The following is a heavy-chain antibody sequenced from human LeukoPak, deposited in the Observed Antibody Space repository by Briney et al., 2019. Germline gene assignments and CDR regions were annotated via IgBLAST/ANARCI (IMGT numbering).Heavy chain of an antibody. V-gene: IGHV4-38-2*02. Sequence: PSETLSLTCTVSGYSISSGYYWGWIRQPPGKGLEWIGSIYHSGSTYYNPSLKSRVTISVDTSMSKFSLKLSSATAADTAVYYWARDESHDYGDYGGQETPVPVSS. CDR1: GYSISSGYY. J-gene: IGHJ4*02. CDR3: ARDESHDYGDY. CDR2: IYHSGST.